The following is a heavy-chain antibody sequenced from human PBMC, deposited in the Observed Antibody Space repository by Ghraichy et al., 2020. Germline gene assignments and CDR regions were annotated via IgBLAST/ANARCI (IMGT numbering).Heavy chain of an antibody. V-gene: IGHV3-21*01. CDR2: LSTAGNYI. CDR1: GFTISDYS. D-gene: IGHD3-22*01. J-gene: IGHJ4*02. Sequence: SCAASGFTISDYSLNWLRQAPGKGLEWVSSLSTAGNYIYYADSVKGRFTISRDNAKNSLNLQMNSLRAEDMAVYYCARTYYYESSAYYFDYWGQGTLVTVSS. CDR3: ARTYYYESSAYYFDY.